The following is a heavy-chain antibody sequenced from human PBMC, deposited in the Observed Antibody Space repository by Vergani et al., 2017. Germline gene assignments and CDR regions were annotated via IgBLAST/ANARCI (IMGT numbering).Heavy chain of an antibody. Sequence: EVQLVESGGGLVKPGGSLRLSCAASGFTFSSYSMNWVRQAPGKGLEWVSSISSSSSYIYYADSVKVRFTISRDNAKNSLYLQMNSLRAEDTAVYYCARDGGGYYDYWGQGTLVTVSS. CDR1: GFTFSSYS. D-gene: IGHD3-16*01. V-gene: IGHV3-21*01. CDR2: ISSSSSYI. J-gene: IGHJ4*02. CDR3: ARDGGGYYDY.